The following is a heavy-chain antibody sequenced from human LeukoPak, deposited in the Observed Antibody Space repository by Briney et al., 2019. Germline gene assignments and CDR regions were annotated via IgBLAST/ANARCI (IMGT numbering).Heavy chain of an antibody. J-gene: IGHJ4*02. CDR3: ARDIVASDYYDSSGYSAFDY. V-gene: IGHV3-21*01. CDR1: GFTFSSYS. D-gene: IGHD3-22*01. Sequence: GGSLRLSCAASGFTFSSYSMNWVRQAPGKGLEWVSSISSSSSYIYYADSAKGRFTISRDNAKNSLYLQMNSLRAEDTAVYYCARDIVASDYYDSSGYSAFDYWGQGTLVTVSS. CDR2: ISSSSSYI.